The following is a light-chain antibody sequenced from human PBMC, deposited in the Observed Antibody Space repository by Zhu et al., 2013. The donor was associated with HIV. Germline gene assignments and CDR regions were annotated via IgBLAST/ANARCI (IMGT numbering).Light chain of an antibody. CDR3: QQYDNLPMFT. V-gene: IGKV1-5*03. CDR2: KAS. J-gene: IGKJ3*01. CDR1: QSISSW. Sequence: DIQMTQSPSTLSASVGDRVTITCRASQSISSWLAWYQQKPGKAPKLLIYKASSLESGVPSRFSGSGSGTDFTFAISSLQPEDIATYYCQQYDNLPMFTFGPGTKVDIK.